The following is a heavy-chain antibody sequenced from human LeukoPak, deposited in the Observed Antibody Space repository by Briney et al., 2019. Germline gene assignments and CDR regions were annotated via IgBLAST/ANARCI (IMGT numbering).Heavy chain of an antibody. V-gene: IGHV4-34*01. D-gene: IGHD2-2*01. Sequence: SETLSLTCAVYGGSFSGYYWSWIRQPPGKGLEWIGEINRSGSTNYNPSLKSRVTISVDTSKNQFSLKLSSVTAADTAVYYCARDGDIVVVLGAFDIWGQGTMVTVSS. CDR2: INRSGST. J-gene: IGHJ3*02. CDR1: GGSFSGYY. CDR3: ARDGDIVVVLGAFDI.